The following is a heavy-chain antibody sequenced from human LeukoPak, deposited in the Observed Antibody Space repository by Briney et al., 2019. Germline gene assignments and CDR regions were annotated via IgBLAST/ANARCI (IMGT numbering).Heavy chain of an antibody. Sequence: GGSLRLSCAASGFTFSSYAMSWVRQAPGKGLEWVSAISGSGGSTYYADSVKGRFTISRDNAKNTLYLQMSSLRAEDTAVYFCVRDGDDFNFDYWGQGGLVTVSS. V-gene: IGHV3-23*01. D-gene: IGHD5-24*01. CDR1: GFTFSSYA. CDR3: VRDGDDFNFDY. J-gene: IGHJ4*02. CDR2: ISGSGGST.